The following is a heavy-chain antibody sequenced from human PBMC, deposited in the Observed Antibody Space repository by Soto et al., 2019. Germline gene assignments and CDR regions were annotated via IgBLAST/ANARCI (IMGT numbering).Heavy chain of an antibody. Sequence: EVQLVESGGGLVQPGGSLRVSCAASGFTFGSYWMNWVRQAPGKGLVWVSRIDSDGSRTTYADSVKGRFTTSRDNAKNTLYLQMSSLRVEDTAVYYCARGRPYGMDVGGQGTTVTVSS. CDR1: GFTFGSYW. V-gene: IGHV3-74*01. CDR2: IDSDGSRT. CDR3: ARGRPYGMDV. J-gene: IGHJ6*02.